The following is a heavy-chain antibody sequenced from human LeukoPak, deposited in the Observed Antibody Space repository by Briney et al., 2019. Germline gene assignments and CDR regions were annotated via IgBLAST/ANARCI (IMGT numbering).Heavy chain of an antibody. CDR2: INSDGSST. Sequence: PGGSLRLSCAASGFTFSNYWMHWVRHAPGKGLVWVSRINSDGSSTTYADSVKGRFTISRDNAKNTLYLQVNSLRAEDTAVYYCARDRGYTQDYWGQGTLVTVSS. D-gene: IGHD5-12*01. V-gene: IGHV3-74*01. CDR3: ARDRGYTQDY. CDR1: GFTFSNYW. J-gene: IGHJ4*02.